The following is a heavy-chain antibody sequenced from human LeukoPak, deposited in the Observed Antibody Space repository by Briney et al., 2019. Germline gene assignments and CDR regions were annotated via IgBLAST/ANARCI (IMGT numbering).Heavy chain of an antibody. CDR1: GYSFTSYW. D-gene: IGHD6-13*01. Sequence: TGESLKISCKGSGYSFTSYWIGWVRQMPGKGLEWMGIIYPGNSDTRYSPSFQGQVTISADKSISTAYLQWSSLKASDTAMYYCARHIFRPAAAGTPYSFDIWGQGTMVTVSS. J-gene: IGHJ3*02. V-gene: IGHV5-51*01. CDR3: ARHIFRPAAAGTPYSFDI. CDR2: IYPGNSDT.